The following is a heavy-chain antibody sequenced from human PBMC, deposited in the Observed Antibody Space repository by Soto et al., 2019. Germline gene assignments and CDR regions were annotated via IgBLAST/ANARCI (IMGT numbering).Heavy chain of an antibody. CDR1: GGTFSSYP. Sequence: QVQLVQSGAEVKKPGSSVKVSCEASGGTFSSYPINWVRQAPGQGLEWMGGIIPFFGTSNYAQKFQGRVTITSDDSTSTAYMELLSLRSEDTAVYYCARVGHITNYGMAVWGQGPTVTVTS. CDR2: IIPFFGTS. J-gene: IGHJ6*02. D-gene: IGHD1-26*01. CDR3: ARVGHITNYGMAV. V-gene: IGHV1-69*01.